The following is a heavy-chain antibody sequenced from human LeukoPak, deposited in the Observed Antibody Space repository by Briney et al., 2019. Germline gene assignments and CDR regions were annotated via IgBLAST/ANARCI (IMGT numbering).Heavy chain of an antibody. CDR2: IYDGRDT. CDR3: AQTTGWPGFDF. D-gene: IGHD6-19*01. CDR1: GASTSRRS. V-gene: IGHV4-59*08. Sequence: SETLSLTCSASGASTSRRSCRWIRQSPGRTLEWIGHIYDGRDTKYNPSLTSRVTISVDTSRNQFSLSLTSVTAADTAIYYCAQTTGWPGFDFWGPGALVTVSS. J-gene: IGHJ4*02.